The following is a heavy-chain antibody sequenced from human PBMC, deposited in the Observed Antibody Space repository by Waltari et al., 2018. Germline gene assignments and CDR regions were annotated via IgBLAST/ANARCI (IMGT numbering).Heavy chain of an antibody. CDR1: GGTFSSYA. CDR2: SSPSFGTA. CDR3: ARDPGNRVGAPGLAFDI. D-gene: IGHD1-26*01. J-gene: IGHJ3*02. Sequence: QVQLVQSGAEVKKPGSSVKVSCKASGGTFSSYAISWVRQAPGQGLEWMGGSSPSFGTANYAQKFQGRVTITADESTSTAYMELSSLRSEDTAVYYCARDPGNRVGAPGLAFDIWGQGTMVTVSS. V-gene: IGHV1-69*13.